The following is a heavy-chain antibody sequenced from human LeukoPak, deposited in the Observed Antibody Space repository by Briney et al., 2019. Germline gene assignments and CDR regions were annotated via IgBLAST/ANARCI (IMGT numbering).Heavy chain of an antibody. CDR1: GYTFTMYY. CDR3: ARGRAAMANWFDP. Sequence: GASVKVSCKASGYTFTMYYIHWVRQATGQGLEWMGWMNPNSGNTGYAQKFQGRVTMTRNTSISTAYMELSSLRSEDTAVYYCARGRAAMANWFDPWGQGTLVTVSS. D-gene: IGHD5-18*01. J-gene: IGHJ5*02. CDR2: MNPNSGNT. V-gene: IGHV1-8*01.